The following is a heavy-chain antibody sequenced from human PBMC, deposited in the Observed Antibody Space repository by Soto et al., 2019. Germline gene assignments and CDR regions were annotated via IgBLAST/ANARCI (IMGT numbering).Heavy chain of an antibody. CDR2: ISKSGDST. CDR1: GVTFTSYA. Sequence: PGGSLRLSCAASGVTFTSYAMTWVRQVPGEGLQWVSSISKSGDSTYYADSVKGRFTTSRDNSKNTLYLQMNSLRAEDTGIYYCAKGSFGFDYWGQGTLVTVS. D-gene: IGHD3-10*01. V-gene: IGHV3-23*01. J-gene: IGHJ4*02. CDR3: AKGSFGFDY.